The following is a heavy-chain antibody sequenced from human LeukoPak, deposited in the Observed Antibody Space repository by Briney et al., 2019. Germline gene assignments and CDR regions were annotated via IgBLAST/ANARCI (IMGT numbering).Heavy chain of an antibody. D-gene: IGHD2-21*01. CDR3: ARGHPFPDY. CDR2: IYYSGST. Sequence: SETLSLTCTVSGGSIRSYYWSWIRQPPGKGLEWIGDIYYSGSTNYNPSLKSRVTISVDTSKNQFSLKLSSVTAADTAVYYCARGHPFPDYWGQGTLVTVSS. V-gene: IGHV4-59*08. CDR1: GGSIRSYY. J-gene: IGHJ4*02.